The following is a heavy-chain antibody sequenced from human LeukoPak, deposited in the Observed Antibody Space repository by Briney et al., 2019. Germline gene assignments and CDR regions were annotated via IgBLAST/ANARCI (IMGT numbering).Heavy chain of an antibody. D-gene: IGHD6-19*01. J-gene: IGHJ5*02. V-gene: IGHV1-69*05. CDR1: GGTFSSYA. CDR3: ARGIAVAKGWFDP. CDR2: IIPIFGTA. Sequence: SVKVSCKASGGTFSSYAISWVRQAPGQGLEWMGRIIPIFGTANYAQKFQGRVTITTDESTSTAYMELSSLRSEDTAVYYCARGIAVAKGWFDPWGQGTLVTVSS.